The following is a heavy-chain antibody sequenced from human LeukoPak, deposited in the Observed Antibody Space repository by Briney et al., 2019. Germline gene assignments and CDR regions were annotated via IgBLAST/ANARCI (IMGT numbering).Heavy chain of an antibody. Sequence: SETLSLTCTVSGGSISSSSYYWGWIRQPPGKGLEWIGSIYYSGSTYYNPSLKCRVTISVDTSKNQFSLKLSSVTAADTAVYYCARNPEMAYFDYWGQGTLVTVSS. CDR2: IYYSGST. J-gene: IGHJ4*02. CDR1: GGSISSSSYY. CDR3: ARNPEMAYFDY. V-gene: IGHV4-39*01.